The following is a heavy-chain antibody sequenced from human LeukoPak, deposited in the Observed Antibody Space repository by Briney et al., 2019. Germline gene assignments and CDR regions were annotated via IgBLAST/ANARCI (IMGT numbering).Heavy chain of an antibody. V-gene: IGHV1-2*02. Sequence: ASVKVSCKASGYTFTGFYMHWVRQAPGQGLEWMGWINPNSGGTNYAQKFQGRVTMTRDTSISTAYMELSRLRSDDTAVYYCARDVGSSTSLYYYYYYMDVWGKGTTVTVSS. D-gene: IGHD2-2*01. CDR3: ARDVGSSTSLYYYYYYMDV. CDR1: GYTFTGFY. CDR2: INPNSGGT. J-gene: IGHJ6*03.